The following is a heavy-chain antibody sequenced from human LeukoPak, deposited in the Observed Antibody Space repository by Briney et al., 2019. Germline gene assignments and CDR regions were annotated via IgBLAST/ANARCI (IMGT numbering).Heavy chain of an antibody. CDR3: ARLMTYYDFWSGSRRDAFDI. Sequence: GASVKVSCKASGYTFTSYGISWVRQAPGQGLEWMGWISSYNGNTNYAQKLQGRVTMTRNTSISTAYMELSSLRSEDTAVYYCARLMTYYDFWSGSRRDAFDIWGQGTMVTVSS. V-gene: IGHV1-18*01. D-gene: IGHD3-3*01. CDR1: GYTFTSYG. CDR2: ISSYNGNT. J-gene: IGHJ3*02.